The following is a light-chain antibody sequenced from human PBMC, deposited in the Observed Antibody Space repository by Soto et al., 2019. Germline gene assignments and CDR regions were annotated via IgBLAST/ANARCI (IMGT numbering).Light chain of an antibody. CDR2: GAS. J-gene: IGKJ5*01. CDR3: QQDYNLPIT. Sequence: DIVMTQSPATLSLSPGEGATLSCRASQSVTSNYLSWYQQKPGQAPRLLLYGASTRATGIPVRFSGSGSGTDFTLTISSLQPEDFAVYYCQQDYNLPITFGQGTRLEIK. V-gene: IGKV3D-7*01. CDR1: QSVTSNY.